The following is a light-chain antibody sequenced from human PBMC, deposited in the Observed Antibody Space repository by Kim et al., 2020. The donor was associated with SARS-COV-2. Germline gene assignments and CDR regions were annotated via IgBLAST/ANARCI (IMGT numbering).Light chain of an antibody. CDR1: QIVSSNY. Sequence: EIVLTQSPGTLSLSPGERATLSCRASQIVSSNYLAWYQQKPGQSPRLFIYDTSTRATGIPDRFTGSGSGTDFTLTISRVDPADFAVYYCQQYGSSAITCCQGTRLEIK. J-gene: IGKJ5*01. CDR2: DTS. CDR3: QQYGSSAIT. V-gene: IGKV3-20*01.